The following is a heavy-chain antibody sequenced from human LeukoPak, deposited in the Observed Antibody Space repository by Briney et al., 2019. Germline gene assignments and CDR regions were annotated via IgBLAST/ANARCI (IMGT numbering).Heavy chain of an antibody. CDR1: GGTFSSYA. D-gene: IGHD3-10*01. Sequence: ASVTVSCKASGGTFSSYAISWVRQAPGQGLEWMGGIIPIFGTANYAQKFQGRVTITADESTSTAYMELRSLRSDDTAVYYCARDFYGSGSYYKLDFDYWGQGTLVTVSS. CDR3: ARDFYGSGSYYKLDFDY. V-gene: IGHV1-69*13. CDR2: IIPIFGTA. J-gene: IGHJ4*02.